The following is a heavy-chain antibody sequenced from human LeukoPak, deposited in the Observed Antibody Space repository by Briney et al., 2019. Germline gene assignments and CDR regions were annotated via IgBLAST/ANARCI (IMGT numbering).Heavy chain of an antibody. CDR1: GFTFSSYW. CDR3: ARASIVAAGAFDY. J-gene: IGHJ4*02. V-gene: IGHV3-74*01. Sequence: GGSLRLSCAASGFTFSSYWMHWVRQPPGKGLVWVSRINSDGSSTRYAGSVKGRFTISRDNAKNTLYLQMNSLRVEDTAVYYCARASIVAAGAFDYWGQGTLVTVSS. D-gene: IGHD6-13*01. CDR2: INSDGSST.